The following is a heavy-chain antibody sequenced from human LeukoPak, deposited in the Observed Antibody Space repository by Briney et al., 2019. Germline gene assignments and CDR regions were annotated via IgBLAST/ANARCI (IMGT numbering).Heavy chain of an antibody. D-gene: IGHD3-16*02. Sequence: GASVKVSCEASGGTFSSYAISWVRQAPGQGLEWMGGIIPIFGTANYAQKFQGRVTITADESTSTAYMELSSLRSEDTAVYYCASASYDYVWGSYRHLDYWGQGTLVTVSS. CDR1: GGTFSSYA. CDR2: IIPIFGTA. CDR3: ASASYDYVWGSYRHLDY. V-gene: IGHV1-69*13. J-gene: IGHJ4*02.